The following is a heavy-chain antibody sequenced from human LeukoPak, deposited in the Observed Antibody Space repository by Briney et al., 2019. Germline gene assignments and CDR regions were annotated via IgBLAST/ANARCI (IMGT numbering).Heavy chain of an antibody. J-gene: IGHJ3*02. V-gene: IGHV4-39*07. CDR3: ARRKAGPDAFDI. D-gene: IGHD6-13*01. Sequence: SETLSLTCTVSGGSISSSNYYWGWIRQPPGKGLEWIGSIYYSGSTNYNPSLKSRVTISVDKSKNQFSLKLSSVTAADTAVYYCARRKAGPDAFDIWGQGTMVTVSS. CDR2: IYYSGST. CDR1: GGSISSSNYY.